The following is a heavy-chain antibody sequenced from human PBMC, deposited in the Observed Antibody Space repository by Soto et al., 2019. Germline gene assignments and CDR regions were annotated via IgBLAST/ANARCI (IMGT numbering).Heavy chain of an antibody. V-gene: IGHV3-7*01. CDR1: GFTFSNYW. D-gene: IGHD3-10*01. CDR2: IKQDGSEK. J-gene: IGHJ1*01. Sequence: VGSLRLSCAASGFTFSNYWMSWVRQAPGKGLEWVANIKQDGSEKYYVDSVKGRFTISRDNAKNSLYLQMNSLGAEDTAVYFCASGLWTFQHWGQGTLVTVSS. CDR3: ASGLWTFQH.